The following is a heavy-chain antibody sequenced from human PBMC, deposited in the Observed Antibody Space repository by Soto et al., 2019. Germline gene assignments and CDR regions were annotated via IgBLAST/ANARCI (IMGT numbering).Heavy chain of an antibody. CDR1: FINAG. J-gene: IGHJ4*01. CDR3: TADYCSSMMVVGFDY. D-gene: IGHD2-2*01. V-gene: IGHV3-15*07. CDR2: VKSKTDGGTT. Sequence: FINAGGHCILKDPGKGLEWVGRVKSKTDGGTTDYAAPVKGRFAISRDDSKNMVYLEMNSLKTEDTAVYYCTADYCSSMMVVGFDYWGHGTLVPVSS.